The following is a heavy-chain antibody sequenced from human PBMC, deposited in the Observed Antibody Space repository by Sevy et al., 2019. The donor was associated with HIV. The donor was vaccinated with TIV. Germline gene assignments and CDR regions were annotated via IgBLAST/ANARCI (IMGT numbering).Heavy chain of an antibody. Sequence: SETLSLTCAVYGGSFSGYYWSWIRQPPGKGLEWIGEINHSGSTNYNPSLKIRVTISVDTSKNQFSLKLSSVTAADTAVYYFAIDGSATTDIEVVPAAISAWF. CDR1: GGSFSGYY. V-gene: IGHV4-34*01. CDR3: AIDGSATTDIEVVPAAISAWF. J-gene: IGHJ5*01. CDR2: INHSGST. D-gene: IGHD2-2*02.